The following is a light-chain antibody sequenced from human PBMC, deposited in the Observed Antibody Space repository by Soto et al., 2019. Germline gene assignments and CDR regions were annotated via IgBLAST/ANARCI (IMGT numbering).Light chain of an antibody. CDR2: DAS. CDR3: QQYGSSAPST. J-gene: IGKJ5*01. Sequence: EIVLTQSPGTLSLSPGERATLSCRASQSVSSNYLAWYQQKPGQAPSLLIYDASSRATGIPDRFSGSGCGTDFTLTISRLEPEDFAMYYCQQYGSSAPSTFCQGTRLEIE. V-gene: IGKV3-20*01. CDR1: QSVSSNY.